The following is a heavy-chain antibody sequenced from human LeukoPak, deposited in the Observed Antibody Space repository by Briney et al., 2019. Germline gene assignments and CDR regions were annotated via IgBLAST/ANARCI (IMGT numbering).Heavy chain of an antibody. Sequence: SETLSLTCTVSGAPISGHHWYWHWIRQPPGKGLEWIGYIHYTGSTNYNPSLKSRVTMSVDTSKNHFSLKLSSVIAAGTAVYYCARGPTVTTDYWGQGTLVTVSS. CDR1: GAPISGHHWY. CDR2: IHYTGST. CDR3: ARGPTVTTDY. D-gene: IGHD4-17*01. J-gene: IGHJ4*02. V-gene: IGHV4-59*11.